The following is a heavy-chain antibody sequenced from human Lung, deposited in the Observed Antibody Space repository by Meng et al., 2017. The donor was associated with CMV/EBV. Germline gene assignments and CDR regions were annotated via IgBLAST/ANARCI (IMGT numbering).Heavy chain of an antibody. CDR1: GYTFTGYY. D-gene: IGHD3-3*01. V-gene: IGHV1-2*02. Sequence: SVKVSCKASGYTFTGYYMHWVRQAPGQGLEWMGWINPNSGGTNYVQKLQGRVTMTRDTSISTAYMEMSRLRSDDTAVYYCAGGLYDFWSGYYYYGMAVWGQGTTVTVSS. CDR2: INPNSGGT. CDR3: AGGLYDFWSGYYYYGMAV. J-gene: IGHJ6*02.